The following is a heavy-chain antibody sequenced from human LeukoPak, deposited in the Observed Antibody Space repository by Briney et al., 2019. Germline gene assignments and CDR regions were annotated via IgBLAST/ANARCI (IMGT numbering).Heavy chain of an antibody. D-gene: IGHD3-10*01. CDR1: GVSITTYY. Sequence: SETLSLTCTVSGVSITTYYWSWIRQPPGKGLEWIASIYYSGRSNYNPSLRSRIAISLDTSKNQFSLTLSSVTAADTAVYYCASDRGGDYASFDSWGQGTLVTVSS. CDR3: ASDRGGDYASFDS. J-gene: IGHJ4*02. V-gene: IGHV4-59*01. CDR2: IYYSGRS.